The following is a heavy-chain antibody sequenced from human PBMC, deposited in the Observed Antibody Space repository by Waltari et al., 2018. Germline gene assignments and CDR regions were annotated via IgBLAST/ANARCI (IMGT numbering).Heavy chain of an antibody. V-gene: IGHV1-69*12. J-gene: IGHJ3*02. Sequence: QVQLVQSGAEVKKPGSSVKVSCKASGGPFSSYAISWVRQAPGQGLEWMGGIIPIFGTANYAQKFQGRVTITADESTSTAYMELSSLRSEDTAVYYCARDIAVEMATIFAFDIWGQGTMVTVSS. CDR2: IIPIFGTA. CDR1: GGPFSSYA. D-gene: IGHD5-12*01. CDR3: ARDIAVEMATIFAFDI.